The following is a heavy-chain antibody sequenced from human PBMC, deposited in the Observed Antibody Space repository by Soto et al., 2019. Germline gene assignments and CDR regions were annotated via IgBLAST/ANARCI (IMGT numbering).Heavy chain of an antibody. Sequence: QVQLQESGPGRVKPSGTLTLTCAVSGGSISSSNWWSWVRLSPGKGLEWIGEIYHSGSTNYNPSLKRPVTISVDKSKSQSALKLSSVTAADTAVYYCVRVKASGVNFDYWGKGTLLTVS. J-gene: IGHJ4*02. V-gene: IGHV4-4*02. CDR3: VRVKASGVNFDY. CDR1: GGSISSSNW. D-gene: IGHD3-10*01. CDR2: IYHSGST.